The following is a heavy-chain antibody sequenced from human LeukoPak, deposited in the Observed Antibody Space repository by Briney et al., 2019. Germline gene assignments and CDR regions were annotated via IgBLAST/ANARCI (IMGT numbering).Heavy chain of an antibody. V-gene: IGHV3-21*01. D-gene: IGHD3-9*01. CDR2: ISSSSSYI. CDR3: ARDGGATLRYFDWSYYFDY. CDR1: GFTFSSYS. Sequence: GGSLRLSCAASGFTFSSYSMNWVRQAPGKGLEWVSSISSSSSYIYYAGSVKGRFTISRDNAKNSLYLQMNSLRAEDTAVYYCARDGGATLRYFDWSYYFDYWGQGTLVTVSS. J-gene: IGHJ4*02.